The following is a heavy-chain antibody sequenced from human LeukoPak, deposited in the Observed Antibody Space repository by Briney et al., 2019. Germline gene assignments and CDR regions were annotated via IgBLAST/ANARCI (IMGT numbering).Heavy chain of an antibody. CDR2: INSRGSST. D-gene: IGHD3-22*01. CDR1: GFTFSEYE. V-gene: IGHV3-48*03. J-gene: IGHJ4*02. CDR3: AREDYYDSSGYPD. Sequence: GGSLRLSCAASGFTFSEYEMNWVRQAPGKGLEWVSYINSRGSSTYYTDSVKGRFTISRDNAKNSLYLQMNSLRAEDTAVYYCAREDYYDSSGYPDWGQGALATVSS.